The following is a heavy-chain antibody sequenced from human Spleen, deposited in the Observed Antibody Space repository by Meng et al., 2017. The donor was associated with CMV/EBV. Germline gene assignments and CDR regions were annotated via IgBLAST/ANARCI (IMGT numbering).Heavy chain of an antibody. D-gene: IGHD2-2*01. CDR2: IYYSGST. J-gene: IGHJ4*02. Sequence: SETLSLTCTVSGGSISNYYWSWIRQPPGKGLEWIGYIYYSGSTNYNPSLKSRVTISVDTSKNQFSLKLSSVTAADTAVYYCARAPGYCSSTSCYGGYFDYWGQGTLVTVSS. CDR1: GGSISNYY. V-gene: IGHV4-59*01. CDR3: ARAPGYCSSTSCYGGYFDY.